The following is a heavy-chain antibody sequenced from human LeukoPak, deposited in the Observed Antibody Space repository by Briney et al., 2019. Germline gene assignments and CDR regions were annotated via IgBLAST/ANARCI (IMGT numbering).Heavy chain of an antibody. Sequence: ASVKVSCKASGGTFSSYAISWVRQAPGQGLEWMGGIIPIFGTANYAQKFQGRVTITTDESTSTAYMELSSLRSEDTAVYYCTTAYRYNDAFDIWGQGTMVTVSS. D-gene: IGHD5-24*01. CDR2: IIPIFGTA. V-gene: IGHV1-69*05. CDR3: TTAYRYNDAFDI. CDR1: GGTFSSYA. J-gene: IGHJ3*02.